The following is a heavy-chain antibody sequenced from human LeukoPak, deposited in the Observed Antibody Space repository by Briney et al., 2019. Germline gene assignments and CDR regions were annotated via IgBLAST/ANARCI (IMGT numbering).Heavy chain of an antibody. J-gene: IGHJ4*02. CDR2: IYHSGST. Sequence: SETLSLTCTVSGYSISSGYYWGWIRQPPGKGLEWIGSIYHSGSTYYNPSLKSRVTISVDTSKNQFSLKLSSVTAADTAVYYCARMRFRPPGGFDYWGQGTLVTVSS. CDR3: ARMRFRPPGGFDY. V-gene: IGHV4-38-2*02. CDR1: GYSISSGYY. D-gene: IGHD2-15*01.